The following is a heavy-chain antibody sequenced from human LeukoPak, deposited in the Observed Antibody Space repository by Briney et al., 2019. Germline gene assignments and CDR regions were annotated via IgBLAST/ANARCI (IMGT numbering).Heavy chain of an antibody. CDR2: ISYSGTS. CDR3: ARHVRYSSGPYYFDF. J-gene: IGHJ4*02. Sequence: SETLSLTCTVSGGSFRSYYWSWIRQPPGQGLDWSGHISYSGTSNYKPSLKSRVTISVDTSQNQLSLKLSSVTAADTAVYYCARHVRYSSGPYYFDFWGQGILVTVPS. CDR1: GGSFRSYY. V-gene: IGHV4-59*08. D-gene: IGHD6-19*01.